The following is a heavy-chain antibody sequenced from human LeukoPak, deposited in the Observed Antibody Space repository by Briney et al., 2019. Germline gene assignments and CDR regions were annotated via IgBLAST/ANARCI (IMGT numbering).Heavy chain of an antibody. CDR2: ISGSGGST. Sequence: GGSLRLSCAASGFTFTSYAMGWVRQAPGKGLEWVSAISGSGGSTYYADSVRGRFTISRDNSKNTLYLQVNSLRAEDTAVYYCAKDFYGSGFVYYFDYWGQGTLVTVSS. J-gene: IGHJ4*02. CDR1: GFTFTSYA. CDR3: AKDFYGSGFVYYFDY. D-gene: IGHD3-10*01. V-gene: IGHV3-23*01.